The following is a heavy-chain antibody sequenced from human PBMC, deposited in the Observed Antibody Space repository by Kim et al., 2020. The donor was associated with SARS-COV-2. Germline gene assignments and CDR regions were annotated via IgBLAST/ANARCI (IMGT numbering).Heavy chain of an antibody. J-gene: IGHJ6*02. CDR2: ISGSGGST. Sequence: GGSLRLSCAASGFTFSSYAMSWVRQAPGKGLEWVSAISGSGGSTYYTDSVKGRFTISRDNSKNTLYQQMNSLRAEDTAVYYCAKDPLWFGELSGGYYYGMDVWGQGTTVTVSS. D-gene: IGHD3-10*01. CDR1: GFTFSSYA. V-gene: IGHV3-23*01. CDR3: AKDPLWFGELSGGYYYGMDV.